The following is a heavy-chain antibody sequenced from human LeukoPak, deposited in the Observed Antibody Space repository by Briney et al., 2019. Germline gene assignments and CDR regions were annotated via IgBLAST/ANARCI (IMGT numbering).Heavy chain of an antibody. D-gene: IGHD3-22*01. CDR1: GFTFSSYA. J-gene: IGHJ4*02. Sequence: GRSLRLSCAASGFTFSSYAMHWVRQAPGKGLEWVAVISYDGSNKYYADSVKGRFTISRDNSKNTLYLQMNSLRAEDTAVYYCARADSSGYGYFEYWGQGTLVTVSS. V-gene: IGHV3-30-3*01. CDR2: ISYDGSNK. CDR3: ARADSSGYGYFEY.